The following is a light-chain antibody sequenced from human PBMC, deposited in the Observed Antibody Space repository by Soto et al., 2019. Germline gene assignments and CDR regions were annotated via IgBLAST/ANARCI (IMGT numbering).Light chain of an antibody. CDR3: QTYNSFPRP. CDR2: GAS. V-gene: IGKV1-27*01. J-gene: IGKJ1*01. Sequence: DIQLTQSPSSLSASLGDRVTITCRASQAIGSHLAWYQQKPGKVPKLLINGASTLQSGVPSRFSGSGSGTDFTLTISGLQPGDYATYYWQTYNSFPRPFGQGTKVEVK. CDR1: QAIGSH.